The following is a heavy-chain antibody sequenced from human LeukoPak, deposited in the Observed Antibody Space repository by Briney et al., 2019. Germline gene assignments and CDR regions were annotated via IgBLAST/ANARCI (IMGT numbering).Heavy chain of an antibody. Sequence: ASVKVSCKASGYTFTSYYIDWVRQAPGQGLEWMGVINPRGGSTRYAQKFQGRVTMTGDPSTRTVYMELSSLTSDDTAVYYCARGTTDDYWGQGTPVTVSS. CDR1: GYTFTSYY. D-gene: IGHD1-1*01. V-gene: IGHV1-46*01. CDR3: ARGTTDDY. CDR2: INPRGGST. J-gene: IGHJ4*02.